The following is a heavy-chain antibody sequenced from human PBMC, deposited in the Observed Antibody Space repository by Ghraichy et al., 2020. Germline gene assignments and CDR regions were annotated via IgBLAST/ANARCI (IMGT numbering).Heavy chain of an antibody. CDR1: GGPISSYY. Sequence: SQTLSLTCTVSGGPISSYYWSWIRQPPGKGLEWIGYIYYSGSTNYNPSLKSRVTISVDTSKNQFSLKLSSVTAADTAVYYCARDYGDYADYDAFDIWGQGTMVTVSS. J-gene: IGHJ3*02. D-gene: IGHD4-17*01. CDR2: IYYSGST. V-gene: IGHV4-59*01. CDR3: ARDYGDYADYDAFDI.